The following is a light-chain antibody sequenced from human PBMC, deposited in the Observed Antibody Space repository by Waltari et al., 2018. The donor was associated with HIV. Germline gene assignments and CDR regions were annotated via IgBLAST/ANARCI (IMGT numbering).Light chain of an antibody. CDR3: QQYNISPPYT. CDR2: GAS. J-gene: IGKJ2*01. V-gene: IGKV3-15*01. CDR1: QSVTSN. Sequence: EIVMTQSPATLSVAPRERATLSCRASQSVTSNLAWYQQKPGQAPRLLIYGASTRATAIPSMSIGSVSGTDFTLTISSLHSDDFAVYYGQQYNISPPYTFGHATKLEIK.